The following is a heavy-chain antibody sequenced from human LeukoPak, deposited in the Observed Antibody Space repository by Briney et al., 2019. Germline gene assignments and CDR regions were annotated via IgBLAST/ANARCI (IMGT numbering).Heavy chain of an antibody. CDR2: INHSGST. J-gene: IGHJ5*02. V-gene: IGHV4-34*01. CDR1: GGSFSDYF. Sequence: SESLSLTCAVYGGSFSDYFWSWIRQSPGKGLEWIGEINHSGSTKYNPSLKSRLTISADMSKTQFSLKLSSVTAADTAVYYCARGSRRFDPWGQGTLVTVSS. CDR3: ARGSRRFDP.